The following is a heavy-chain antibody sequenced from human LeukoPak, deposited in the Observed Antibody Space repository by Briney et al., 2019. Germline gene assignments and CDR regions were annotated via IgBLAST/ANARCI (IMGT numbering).Heavy chain of an antibody. D-gene: IGHD3-3*01. CDR2: IYPGDSDT. V-gene: IGHV5-51*01. CDR1: GCSFTSYW. Sequence: GESLKISCKGSGCSFTSYWIGWVRQMPGKGLEWMGIIYPGDSDTRYSPSFQGQVTISADKSISTAYLQWSSLKASDTAMYYCARTYYDFWSGYSDHYYGMDVWGQGTTVTVSS. CDR3: ARTYYDFWSGYSDHYYGMDV. J-gene: IGHJ6*02.